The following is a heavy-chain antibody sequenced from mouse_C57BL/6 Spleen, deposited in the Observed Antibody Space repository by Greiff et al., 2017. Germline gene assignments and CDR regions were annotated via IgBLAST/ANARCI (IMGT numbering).Heavy chain of an antibody. Sequence: EVKLVESGGGLVQPGGSLSLSCAASGFTFTDYYMSWVRQPPGKALEWLGFIRNKANGYTTEYSASVKGRFTISRDNSQSILYLQMNALRAEDSATYYCARSTVVAKEYYFDYWGQGTTLTVSS. V-gene: IGHV7-3*01. CDR2: IRNKANGYTT. CDR3: ARSTVVAKEYYFDY. CDR1: GFTFTDYY. D-gene: IGHD1-1*01. J-gene: IGHJ2*01.